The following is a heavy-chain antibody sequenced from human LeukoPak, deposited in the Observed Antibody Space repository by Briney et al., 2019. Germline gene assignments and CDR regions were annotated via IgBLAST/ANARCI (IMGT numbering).Heavy chain of an antibody. CDR3: AGVDGTFSHNYYMDV. V-gene: IGHV3-48*04. CDR2: ISSGGSTI. CDR1: EIKFSDYS. D-gene: IGHD5-24*01. Sequence: GRSLRLSCGPSEIKFSDYSLNWVRQAPGKGLEWLSFISSGGSTIYYADSVKGRFTISRDNAKNSLYLHMNRLRVDDTAVYYCAGVDGTFSHNYYMDVWGKGTTVTVSS. J-gene: IGHJ6*03.